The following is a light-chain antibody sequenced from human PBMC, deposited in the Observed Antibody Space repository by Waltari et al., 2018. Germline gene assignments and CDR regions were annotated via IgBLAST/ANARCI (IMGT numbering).Light chain of an antibody. CDR1: QSISSY. Sequence: EIVLKQSQATLSWSPGEKPTLPCRASQSISSYLAWYQQKPGQAPRLLIYAASNRATGIPARFSGSGSGTDFTLTINSLEPEDVAIYYCQRRNNWPPAITFGQGTRLEI. CDR2: AAS. CDR3: QRRNNWPPAIT. V-gene: IGKV3-11*01. J-gene: IGKJ5*01.